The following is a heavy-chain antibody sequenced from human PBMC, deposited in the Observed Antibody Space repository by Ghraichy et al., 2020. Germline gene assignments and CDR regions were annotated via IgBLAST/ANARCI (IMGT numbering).Heavy chain of an antibody. D-gene: IGHD6-6*01. Sequence: GGSLRLSCAASGFTFDDYAMHWVRQAPGKRLEWVSLISWDGGSTYYADSVKGRFTISRDNSKNSLYLQMNSLRAEDTALYYCAKDITGRYSSSTLTFDYWGQGTLVTVSS. CDR2: ISWDGGST. CDR1: GFTFDDYA. V-gene: IGHV3-43D*03. J-gene: IGHJ4*02. CDR3: AKDITGRYSSSTLTFDY.